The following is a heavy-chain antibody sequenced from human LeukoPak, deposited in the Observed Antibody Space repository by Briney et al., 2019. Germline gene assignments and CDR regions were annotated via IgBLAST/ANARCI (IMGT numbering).Heavy chain of an antibody. CDR2: ISYDGSNK. V-gene: IGHV3-30-3*01. D-gene: IGHD2-2*01. J-gene: IGHJ4*02. CDR3: ARSRPAFVVVPAAMSYFDY. CDR1: GFTFSSYA. Sequence: GRSLRLSCAASGFTFSSYAMHWVRQAPGKGLEWVAVISYDGSNKYYADSVKGRFTISRDNSKNTLYLQMNSLRAEDTAVYYCARSRPAFVVVPAAMSYFDYWRQGTLVTASS.